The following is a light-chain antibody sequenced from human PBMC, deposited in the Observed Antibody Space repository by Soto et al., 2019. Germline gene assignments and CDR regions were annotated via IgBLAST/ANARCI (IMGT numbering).Light chain of an antibody. CDR2: GAF. CDR3: HQYGKSPRT. CDR1: QIGPSDY. J-gene: IGKJ1*01. V-gene: IGKV3-20*01. Sequence: EIVLTQSPATLSLSPGERITLSCMFSQIGPSDYLAWYHQEPGQAPRLLIYGAFNRATGIPDLFTGSGSGTDFTLSISRLEPGDFGVYFCHQYGKSPRTFGQGTKVHI.